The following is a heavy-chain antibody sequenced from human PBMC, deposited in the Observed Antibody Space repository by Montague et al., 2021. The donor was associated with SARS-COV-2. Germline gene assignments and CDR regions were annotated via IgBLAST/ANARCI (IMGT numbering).Heavy chain of an antibody. CDR2: IDWDDDK. CDR1: GFSLSTSGMC. J-gene: IGHJ3*01. Sequence: PALAKPTQTLTLTCTFSGFSLSTSGMCVSWIRQPPGKALEWLARIDWDDDKYYSTSLKTRLTISKDTSKNQVVLTMTSMDPVDTATYYCARGYYDILTGYLDDFDYWGQGTMVTVSS. V-gene: IGHV2-70*11. D-gene: IGHD3-9*01. CDR3: ARGYYDILTGYLDDFDY.